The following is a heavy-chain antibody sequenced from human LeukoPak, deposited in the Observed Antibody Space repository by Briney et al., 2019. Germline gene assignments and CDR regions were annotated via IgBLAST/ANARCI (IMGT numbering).Heavy chain of an antibody. D-gene: IGHD3-10*01. J-gene: IGHJ4*02. CDR3: ARGLMVREWEAFDF. CDR1: GFTFSNYA. V-gene: IGHV3-64*01. Sequence: GGSLRLSCAASGFTFSNYAMHWVRQAPGKGLEHVSAISNNGESTHYGTSVKGRCTISRDNSKNTLYLQMGSLRSEDTAVYYCARGLMVREWEAFDFWGQGTLVTVSS. CDR2: ISNNGEST.